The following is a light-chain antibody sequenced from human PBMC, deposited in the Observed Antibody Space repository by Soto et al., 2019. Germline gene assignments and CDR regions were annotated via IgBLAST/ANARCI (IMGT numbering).Light chain of an antibody. CDR2: GAS. CDR1: QSVSSNY. V-gene: IGKV3-20*01. J-gene: IGKJ1*01. Sequence: EIVLTQSPGTLSLSPGERATLSGSSSQSVSSNYLAWYQQKPGQAPRLPIYGASTRATGIPDSFSGSGSATDFTLTISRLEPEDSAVYYCQQYGSSPTWTFGQGTQVDIK. CDR3: QQYGSSPTWT.